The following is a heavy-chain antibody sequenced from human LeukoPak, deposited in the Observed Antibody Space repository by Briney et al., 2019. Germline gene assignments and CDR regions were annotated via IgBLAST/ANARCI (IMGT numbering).Heavy chain of an antibody. D-gene: IGHD2-2*01. J-gene: IGHJ4*02. V-gene: IGHV3-11*01. CDR2: ISSSGSTI. CDR3: AKFAYQLLSYRDY. CDR1: GFTFSDYY. Sequence: GGSLRLSCAASGFTFSDYYMSWIRQAPGKGLEWVSYISSSGSTIYYADSVKGRFTISRDNAKNSLYLQMNSLRAEDTAVYYCAKFAYQLLSYRDYWGQGTLVTVSS.